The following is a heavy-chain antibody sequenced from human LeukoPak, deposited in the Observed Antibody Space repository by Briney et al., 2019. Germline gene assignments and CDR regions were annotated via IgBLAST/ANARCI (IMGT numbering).Heavy chain of an antibody. CDR3: ASCALSGSYSFDY. CDR2: IYYSGST. Sequence: SQTLSLTCTVSGVSISSGGYYWSWLRQHPGKGLEWIGYIYYSGSTYYNPSLKSRVTISVDTSKNQFSLKLSSVTAADTAVYYCASCALSGSYSFDYWGQGTLVTVSS. CDR1: GVSISSGGYY. J-gene: IGHJ4*02. V-gene: IGHV4-31*03. D-gene: IGHD1-26*01.